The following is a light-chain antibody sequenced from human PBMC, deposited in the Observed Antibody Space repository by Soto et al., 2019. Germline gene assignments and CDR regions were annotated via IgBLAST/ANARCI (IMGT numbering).Light chain of an antibody. J-gene: IGKJ4*01. V-gene: IGKV1-33*01. Sequence: DIQMTQSPSSLSASVGDRVTITCQASQDISNYLNWYQQKPGKAPKLLIYGASNLETGVPARFSGGGSGTDFTLTISSLQPEDFGAYYCQQSYTSPVTFGRGTKVDIK. CDR1: QDISNY. CDR3: QQSYTSPVT. CDR2: GAS.